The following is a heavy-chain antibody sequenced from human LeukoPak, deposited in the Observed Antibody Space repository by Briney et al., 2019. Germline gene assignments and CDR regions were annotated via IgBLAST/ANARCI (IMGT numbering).Heavy chain of an antibody. CDR2: IYYSGST. D-gene: IGHD3-3*01. CDR3: ARQYYDFWSDPNPYWFDP. V-gene: IGHV4-59*01. Sequence: SETLFLTCTVSGGSISSYYWSWIRQPPGKGLEWIGYIYYSGSTNYNPSLKSRVTISVDTSKNQFSLRLSSVTAADTAVYYCARQYYDFWSDPNPYWFDPWGQGTLVTVSS. J-gene: IGHJ5*02. CDR1: GGSISSYY.